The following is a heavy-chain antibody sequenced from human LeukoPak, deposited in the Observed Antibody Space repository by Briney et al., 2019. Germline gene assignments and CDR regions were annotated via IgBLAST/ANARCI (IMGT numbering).Heavy chain of an antibody. D-gene: IGHD4-17*01. CDR1: GGSFSGYY. CDR3: ASGGTTVTYFDY. J-gene: IGHJ4*02. Sequence: PSETLSLTCAVYGGSFSGYYWSWIRQPPGKGLEWIGEINHSGSTNYNPSLRSRVTISVDTSKNQFSLKLSSVTAADTAVYYCASGGTTVTYFDYWGQGTLVTVSS. V-gene: IGHV4-34*01. CDR2: INHSGST.